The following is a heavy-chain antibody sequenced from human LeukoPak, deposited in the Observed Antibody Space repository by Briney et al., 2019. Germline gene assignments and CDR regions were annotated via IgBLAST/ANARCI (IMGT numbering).Heavy chain of an antibody. D-gene: IGHD6-19*01. Sequence: PGGSLRLSCAASGFAFSSYWMHWVRQAPGKGLVWVSRINSDGSSTSYADSVKGRFTISRDNAKNTLYLQMNSLRAEDTAVYYCARVPRAAGVATKVEQWLVGDPFDYWGQGTLVTVSS. J-gene: IGHJ4*02. CDR3: ARVPRAAGVATKVEQWLVGDPFDY. V-gene: IGHV3-74*01. CDR2: INSDGSST. CDR1: GFAFSSYW.